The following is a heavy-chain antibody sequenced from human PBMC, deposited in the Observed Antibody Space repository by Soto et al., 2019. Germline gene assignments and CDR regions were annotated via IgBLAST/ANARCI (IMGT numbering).Heavy chain of an antibody. CDR3: ARHKRENHGSGSRFDY. J-gene: IGHJ4*02. V-gene: IGHV4-39*01. Sequence: SETPSLTCTVSGGSISISSYYWGWIRHPPGKGLEWIGSIYYSGSTYYNPSLKRRVTISVDTSKNQFSLKLSSVTAADTAVYYCARHKRENHGSGSRFDYWGQGTLVTVST. CDR1: GGSISISSYY. CDR2: IYYSGST. D-gene: IGHD3-10*01.